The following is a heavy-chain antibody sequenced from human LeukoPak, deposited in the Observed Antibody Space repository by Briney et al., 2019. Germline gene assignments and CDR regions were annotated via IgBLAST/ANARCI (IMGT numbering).Heavy chain of an antibody. D-gene: IGHD5-18*01. V-gene: IGHV4-30-2*01. Sequence: SQTLSLTCAVSGGSLSSGGYSWSWLRQPPGRGLEWIGYIYHSGSTYYNPSLKSRVTISVDRSKNQFSLKLSSVTAADTAVYYCARGVDTAMVTSNWFDPWGQGTLVTVSS. CDR2: IYHSGST. J-gene: IGHJ5*02. CDR3: ARGVDTAMVTSNWFDP. CDR1: GGSLSSGGYS.